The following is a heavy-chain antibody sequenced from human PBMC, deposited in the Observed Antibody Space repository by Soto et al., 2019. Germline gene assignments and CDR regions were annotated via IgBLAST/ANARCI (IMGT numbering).Heavy chain of an antibody. Sequence: SETLSLTWTVSGGSIISLDWSWIRQPPGKGLEWIGYIYYSGSTNYNPSLKSRVTISVDTSKNQFSLKLSSVTAADTAVYYCARRYSSSFDYWGQGTLVTVSS. CDR3: ARRYSSSFDY. CDR1: GGSIISLD. CDR2: IYYSGST. J-gene: IGHJ4*02. V-gene: IGHV4-59*08. D-gene: IGHD6-13*01.